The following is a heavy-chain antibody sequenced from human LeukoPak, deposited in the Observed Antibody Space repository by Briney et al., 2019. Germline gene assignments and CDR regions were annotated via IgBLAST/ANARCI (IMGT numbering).Heavy chain of an antibody. V-gene: IGHV3-20*04. J-gene: IGHJ4*02. D-gene: IGHD1-26*01. CDR3: ARAHYSGSFGY. CDR1: GFIFDDYG. CDR2: INWNGGST. Sequence: PGGSLRLSCAASGFIFDDYGMSWVRQAPGKGLEWVSGINWNGGSTGYADSVRGRFTISGDNAKNSLYLQMNSLRAEDTALYYCARAHYSGSFGYWGQGTLVTVSS.